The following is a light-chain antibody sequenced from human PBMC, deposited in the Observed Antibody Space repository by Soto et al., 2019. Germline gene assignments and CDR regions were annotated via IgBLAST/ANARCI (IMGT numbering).Light chain of an antibody. Sequence: EISLTQSPVTLSVSPVSRATLSCRASQRVSRTLAWYQQKPGQAPRLLIYGASTRATGIPARFSGSGSGTDFTLTISRLEPEDFAVYYCQQYGSSGTFGQGTKVDIK. CDR2: GAS. J-gene: IGKJ1*01. CDR1: QRVSRT. CDR3: QQYGSSGT. V-gene: IGKV3-20*01.